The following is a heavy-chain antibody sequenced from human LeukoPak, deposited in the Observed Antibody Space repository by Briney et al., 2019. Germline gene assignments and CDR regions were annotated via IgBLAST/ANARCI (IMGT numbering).Heavy chain of an antibody. Sequence: GGSLRLSCAASGFTFDDYGMSWVRQAPGKGLEWVSNINRNGGNTAYADSVKGRFTISRHNAKNSLYLQMNSLRAEDTALYYCARDHGAIALTNYLDYWGQGTLVTVSS. CDR2: INRNGGNT. J-gene: IGHJ4*02. V-gene: IGHV3-20*04. D-gene: IGHD1-1*01. CDR3: ARDHGAIALTNYLDY. CDR1: GFTFDDYG.